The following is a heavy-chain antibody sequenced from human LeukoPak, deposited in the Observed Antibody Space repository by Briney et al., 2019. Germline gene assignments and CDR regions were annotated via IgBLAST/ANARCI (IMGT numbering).Heavy chain of an antibody. D-gene: IGHD3-22*01. CDR1: GFTFDDYG. CDR2: INWNGDST. CDR3: ARPYYYDSSGYPY. J-gene: IGHJ4*02. Sequence: GGSLRLSCAASGFTFDDYGMSWVRQAPGKGLEWVSGINWNGDSTGYADSVKGRFTISRDNAKNSLYLQMSSLRAEDTALYYCARPYYYDSSGYPYWGQGTLVTVSS. V-gene: IGHV3-20*04.